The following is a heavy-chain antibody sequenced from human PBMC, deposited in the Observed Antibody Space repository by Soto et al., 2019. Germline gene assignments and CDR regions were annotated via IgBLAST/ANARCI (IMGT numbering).Heavy chain of an antibody. Sequence: SETLSLTCTVSGGSISSGGYYWSWIRQHPGKGLEWIGYIYYSGSTYYNPSLKSRVTISVDTSKNQFSLKLSSVTAADTAVYYCARDQIFSSGYYDAFDIWGQGTMVTVSS. CDR3: ARDQIFSSGYYDAFDI. CDR1: GGSISSGGYY. CDR2: IYYSGST. D-gene: IGHD3-22*01. J-gene: IGHJ3*02. V-gene: IGHV4-31*03.